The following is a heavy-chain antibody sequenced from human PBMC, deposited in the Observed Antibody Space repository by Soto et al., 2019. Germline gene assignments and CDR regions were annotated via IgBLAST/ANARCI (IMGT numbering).Heavy chain of an antibody. J-gene: IGHJ6*02. CDR1: GGSISSYY. CDR2: IYYSGST. V-gene: IGHV4-59*01. D-gene: IGHD3-9*01. CDR3: ARGRRYYDILTGYSALYYYGMDV. Sequence: SETLSLTCTVSGGSISSYYWSWIRQPPGKRLEWIGYIYYSGSTNYNPSLKSRVTISVDTSKNQFSLKLSSVTAADTAVYYCARGRRYYDILTGYSALYYYGMDVWGQGTTVTVSS.